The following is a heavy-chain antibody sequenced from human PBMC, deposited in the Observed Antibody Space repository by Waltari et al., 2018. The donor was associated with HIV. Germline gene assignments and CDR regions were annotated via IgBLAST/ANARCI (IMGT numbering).Heavy chain of an antibody. D-gene: IGHD6-19*01. CDR2: IAYDGSNK. J-gene: IGHJ6*03. CDR1: GFTFSSYA. CDR3: ARDGLDSSGWYVGYYYYMDV. Sequence: QVQLVESGGGVVQPGRSLRLSCAASGFTFSSYAMHWVRPAPGKGLDWVSVIAYDGSNKYDADSVKGRFTISRDNSKNTLYLQMNSLRAEDTAVYYCARDGLDSSGWYVGYYYYMDVWGKGTTVTVSS. V-gene: IGHV3-30*01.